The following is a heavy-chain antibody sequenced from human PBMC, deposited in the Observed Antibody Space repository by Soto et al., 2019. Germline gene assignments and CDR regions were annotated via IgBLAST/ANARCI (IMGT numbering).Heavy chain of an antibody. J-gene: IGHJ6*02. Sequence: SVKVSCKASGGTFSSYAISWVRQAPGQGLEWMGGIIPIFGTANYAQKFQGRVTITADESTSTAYMELSSLRSEDTAVYYCAHSGSGSYYNHYYYVIDFWGQGSTVTGSS. V-gene: IGHV1-69*13. CDR1: GGTFSSYA. CDR3: AHSGSGSYYNHYYYVIDF. CDR2: IIPIFGTA. D-gene: IGHD3-10*01.